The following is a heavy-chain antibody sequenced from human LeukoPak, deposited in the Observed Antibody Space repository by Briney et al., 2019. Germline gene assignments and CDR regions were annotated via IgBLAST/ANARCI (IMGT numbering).Heavy chain of an antibody. J-gene: IGHJ4*02. Sequence: GASVKVSCKASGGTFSSYAISWMRQAPAQGLEWMGGIIPIFGTANYAQKFQGRVTITTDESTSTAYMELSSLGSEDTAVYYCARGKTGTRGGFDYWGQGTLVTVSS. V-gene: IGHV1-69*05. CDR3: ARGKTGTRGGFDY. D-gene: IGHD1-1*01. CDR1: GGTFSSYA. CDR2: IIPIFGTA.